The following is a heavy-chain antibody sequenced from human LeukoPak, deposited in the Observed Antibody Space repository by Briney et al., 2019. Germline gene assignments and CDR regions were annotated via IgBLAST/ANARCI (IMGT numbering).Heavy chain of an antibody. J-gene: IGHJ4*02. CDR2: FDPEDGET. Sequence: ASVKVSCKVSGYTLTELSMHWVRQAPGNGLEWMGGFDPEDGETIYAQKFQSRVTMTEDTSTDTAYMELSSLRSEDTAVYYCARDLGQTSQFDYWGQGTLVTVSS. V-gene: IGHV1-24*01. CDR3: ARDLGQTSQFDY. CDR1: GYTLTELS. D-gene: IGHD2-2*01.